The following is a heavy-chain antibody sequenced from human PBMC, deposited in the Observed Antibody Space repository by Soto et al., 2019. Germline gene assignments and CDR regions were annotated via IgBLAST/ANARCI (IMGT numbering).Heavy chain of an antibody. D-gene: IGHD6-13*01. V-gene: IGHV3-23*01. CDR1: GFTFSSYA. J-gene: IGHJ6*02. CDR3: AKDQDNSSPLYYYGMDV. CDR2: ISGSGGST. Sequence: GGSLRLSCAASGFTFSSYAMSWDRQAPGKGLEWVSAISGSGGSTYYADSVKGRFTISRDNSKNTLYLQMNSLRAEDTAVYYCAKDQDNSSPLYYYGMDVWGQGTTVTVSS.